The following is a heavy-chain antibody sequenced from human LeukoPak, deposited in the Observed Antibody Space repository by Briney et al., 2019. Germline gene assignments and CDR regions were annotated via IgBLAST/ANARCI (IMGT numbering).Heavy chain of an antibody. V-gene: IGHV1-2*02. D-gene: IGHD3-16*02. CDR1: GYTFTGYY. J-gene: IGHJ4*02. CDR3: ARSAPVGVIRSWVY. Sequence: GASVKVSCKASGYTFTGYYMHWVRQAPGQGLEWMGWINPNSGGTNYAQKFQGRVTTTRDTSISTAYMELSRLRSDDTAVYYCARSAPVGVIRSWVYWGQGTLVTVSS. CDR2: INPNSGGT.